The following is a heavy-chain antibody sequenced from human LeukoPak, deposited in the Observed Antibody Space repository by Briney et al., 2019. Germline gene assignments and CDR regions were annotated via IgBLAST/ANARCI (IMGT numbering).Heavy chain of an antibody. CDR2: IYHSGST. D-gene: IGHD3-9*01. V-gene: IGHV4-39*07. Sequence: SETLSLTCTVSGGSISSSSYYWGWIRQPPGKGLEWIGSIYHSGSTYYNPSLKSRVTISVDTSKNQFSLKLSSVTAADTAVYYCARVDRILRILTGYHFDYWGQGTLVTVSS. CDR3: ARVDRILRILTGYHFDY. CDR1: GGSISSSSYY. J-gene: IGHJ4*02.